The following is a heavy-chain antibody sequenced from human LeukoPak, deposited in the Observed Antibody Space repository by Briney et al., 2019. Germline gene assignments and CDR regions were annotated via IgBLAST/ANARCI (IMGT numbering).Heavy chain of an antibody. Sequence: SETLSLTCTVSGGSISSYYWSWIRQPPGKGLEWIGYIYYSGSTNYNPSLKSRVTMSVDTSKNQFSLKLTSVTAADTAVYYCARDTGAYDYWGQGTLVTVSS. D-gene: IGHD3-10*01. CDR3: ARDTGAYDY. J-gene: IGHJ4*02. CDR2: IYYSGST. V-gene: IGHV4-59*12. CDR1: GGSISSYY.